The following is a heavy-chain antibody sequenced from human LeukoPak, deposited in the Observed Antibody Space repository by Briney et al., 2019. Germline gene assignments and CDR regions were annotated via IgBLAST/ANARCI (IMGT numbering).Heavy chain of an antibody. CDR2: IYYSGST. J-gene: IGHJ4*02. D-gene: IGHD6-19*01. CDR3: ARDRYSSGWIDY. V-gene: IGHV4-59*01. CDR1: GGSISSYY. Sequence: SETLSLTCTVSGGSISSYYWSWIRQPPGKGLEWIGYIYYSGSTNYNPSLKSRVTISVDTSKNQFSLKLSSVTAADTAVYYCARDRYSSGWIDYWGQGTLVTVSS.